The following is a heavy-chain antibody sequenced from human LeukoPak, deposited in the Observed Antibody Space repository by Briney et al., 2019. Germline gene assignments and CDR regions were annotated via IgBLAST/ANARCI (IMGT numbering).Heavy chain of an antibody. CDR2: IYHSGST. D-gene: IGHD6-13*01. CDR3: ARGLVAAGNWFDP. Sequence: SETLSLTCTVSGYSISSGYYWGWIRQPPGKGLEWIGSIYHSGSTYYHPSLKSRVTISIDTSKNQFSLKLSSVTAADAAVYYCARGLVAAGNWFDPWGQGTLVTVSS. CDR1: GYSISSGYY. V-gene: IGHV4-38-2*02. J-gene: IGHJ5*02.